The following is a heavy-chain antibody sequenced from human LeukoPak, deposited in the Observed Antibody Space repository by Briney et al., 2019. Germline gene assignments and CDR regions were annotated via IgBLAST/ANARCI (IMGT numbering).Heavy chain of an antibody. CDR2: INPNSGGT. J-gene: IGHJ4*02. Sequence: ASVKVSCKASGYTFSGYYMHWVRQAPGQGLEWMGWINPNSGGTKYVQKFQGRVTMTRDTSISTAYMELSRLRSDDAAVYYCARDKSQQWLTSLILDYWGQGTLVTVSS. V-gene: IGHV1-2*02. CDR3: ARDKSQQWLTSLILDY. CDR1: GYTFSGYY. D-gene: IGHD6-19*01.